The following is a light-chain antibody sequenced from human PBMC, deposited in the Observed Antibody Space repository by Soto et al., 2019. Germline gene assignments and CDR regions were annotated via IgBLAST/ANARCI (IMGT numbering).Light chain of an antibody. CDR1: QSVSSSY. Sequence: EIVLTQSPGTLSLSPGERATLSCRASQSVSSSYLAWYQQKPGQAPRLLIYGASSRATGIPDRFSGSGSGTDFTLTISRLEPADFAVYYCQQYGISPLTFGGGPKVDIK. CDR3: QQYGISPLT. V-gene: IGKV3-20*01. J-gene: IGKJ4*01. CDR2: GAS.